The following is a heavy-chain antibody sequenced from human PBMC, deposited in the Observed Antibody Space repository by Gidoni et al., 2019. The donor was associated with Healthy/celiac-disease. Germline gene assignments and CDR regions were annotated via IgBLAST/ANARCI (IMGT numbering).Heavy chain of an antibody. J-gene: IGHJ4*02. CDR2: IRSKAYGGTT. CDR3: TRDNVAGFWSGYYTGGVGGTLDY. Sequence: EVQLVESGGGLVQPGRSLRLSCTASGFTFGDYAMSWFRQAPGKGLELVGFIRSKAYGGTTEYAASVKGRFTISRDDSKSIAYLQMNSLKTEDTAVYYCTRDNVAGFWSGYYTGGVGGTLDYWGQGTLVTVSS. D-gene: IGHD3-3*01. CDR1: GFTFGDYA. V-gene: IGHV3-49*03.